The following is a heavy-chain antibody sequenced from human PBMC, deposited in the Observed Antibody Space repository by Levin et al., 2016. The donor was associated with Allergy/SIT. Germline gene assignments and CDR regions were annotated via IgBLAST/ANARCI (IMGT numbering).Heavy chain of an antibody. D-gene: IGHD5-24*01. V-gene: IGHV3-74*03. J-gene: IGHJ4*02. CDR3: ARRKDAYNWADY. Sequence: GGSLRLSCAASGFTFNNYYMHWVRQAPGKGLIWVSRISADGTTTQYADSVKGRFTISRDNAKNTLYLQMNSLTAEDTAVYYCARRKDAYNWADYWGQGTLVTVSS. CDR1: GFTFNNYY. CDR2: ISADGTTT.